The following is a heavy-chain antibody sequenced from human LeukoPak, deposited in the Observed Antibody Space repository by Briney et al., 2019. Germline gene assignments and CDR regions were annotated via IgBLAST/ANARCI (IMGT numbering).Heavy chain of an antibody. D-gene: IGHD5-18*01. CDR3: AREGYSYVLESWFDP. CDR2: IYTSGST. Sequence: SETLSLTCTVSGGSISSYYWSWIRQPAGKGLEWIGRIYTSGSTNYNPSLKSRVTISVDTSKNQFSLDTAVYYCAREGYSYVLESWFDPWGQGTLVTVSS. J-gene: IGHJ5*02. CDR1: GGSISSYY. V-gene: IGHV4-4*07.